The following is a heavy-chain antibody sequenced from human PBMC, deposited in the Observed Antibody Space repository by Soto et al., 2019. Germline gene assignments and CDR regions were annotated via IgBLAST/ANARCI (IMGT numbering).Heavy chain of an antibody. Sequence: EVQLVESGGGLVQPGGSLRLSCAASEFTFSSDWMNWVRQAPGKGLEWVANIKGDGREKYYVDSVKGRFTISRDNAKNSLYLQMNSLRGEDTAVYYCAKDLGAPGRGSAVGYYYHYGMDVGGQGTTVTVSS. CDR3: AKDLGAPGRGSAVGYYYHYGMDV. J-gene: IGHJ6*02. D-gene: IGHD2-2*01. CDR1: EFTFSSDW. V-gene: IGHV3-7*05. CDR2: IKGDGREK.